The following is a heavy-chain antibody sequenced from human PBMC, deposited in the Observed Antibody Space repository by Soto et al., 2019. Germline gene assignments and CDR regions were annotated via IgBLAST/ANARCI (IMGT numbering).Heavy chain of an antibody. CDR3: VIHAEDGKRVLPAVSAFLLNRSADL. J-gene: IGHJ2*01. Sequence: KGLEWVAVMWSDGTNKHYADSVKGRFTISRDNSKNTLYLQMNNLRAEDTAIYYCVIHAEDGKRVLPAVSAFLLNRSADL. D-gene: IGHD3-3*01. V-gene: IGHV3-33*01. CDR2: MWSDGTNK.